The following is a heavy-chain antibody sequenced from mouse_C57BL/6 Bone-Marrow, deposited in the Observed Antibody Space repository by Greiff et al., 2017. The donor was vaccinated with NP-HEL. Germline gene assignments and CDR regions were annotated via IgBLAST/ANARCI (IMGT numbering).Heavy chain of an antibody. CDR3: ARPPTIVP. V-gene: IGHV5-2*01. CDR2: INRDGGST. Sequence: DVQLVESGGGLVQPGESLKLSCESNEYEFPSHEMSWVRKTPEKRLALVAAINRDGGSTYYPAPLESRFIISRDNTKKTLYLQMSSVRSEDTAWYYCARPPTIVPWGQGTTLTVSS. J-gene: IGHJ2*01. D-gene: IGHD2-12*01. CDR1: EYEFPSHE.